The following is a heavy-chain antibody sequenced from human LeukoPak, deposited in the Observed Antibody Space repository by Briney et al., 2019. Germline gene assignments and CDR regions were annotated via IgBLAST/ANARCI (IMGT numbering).Heavy chain of an antibody. Sequence: GGSLRLSCAASGFSFRTYFMMWVRQAPGKGLEWVANIKQDGSEKYYVDSVKGRFTISRDNAKNSLYLQMNSLRAEDTAVYYCARDPRYGGELYFDYWGQGTLVTVSS. V-gene: IGHV3-7*01. CDR2: IKQDGSEK. D-gene: IGHD4-23*01. CDR3: ARDPRYGGELYFDY. CDR1: GFSFRTYF. J-gene: IGHJ4*02.